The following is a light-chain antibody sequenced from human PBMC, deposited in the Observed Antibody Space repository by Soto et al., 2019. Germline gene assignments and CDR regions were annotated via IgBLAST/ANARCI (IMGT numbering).Light chain of an antibody. Sequence: DIQMTQSPSSLSASVGDSVTISCRASQSISTYLNWYQQKPGKAPKLLIFAASSLQSGVPSRFRGSRSGTDFTLTISSLQPEDFATYYCQQSYSTPPITFGQGTRLDIK. V-gene: IGKV1-39*01. CDR1: QSISTY. CDR2: AAS. CDR3: QQSYSTPPIT. J-gene: IGKJ5*01.